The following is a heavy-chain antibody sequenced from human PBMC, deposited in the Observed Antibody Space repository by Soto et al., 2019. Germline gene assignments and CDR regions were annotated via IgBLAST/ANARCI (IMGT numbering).Heavy chain of an antibody. CDR1: GFTFSTYS. CDR2: LSGGGINT. V-gene: IGHV3-23*01. Sequence: GGSLRLSCAASGFTFSTYSMAWVRQAPGKGPEWVSGLSGGGINTFYADSVKGRFTVSVDNSKNTVDLQMNSLRVEDTAVYYCAKWSGYGDEWGQGTLVTVSS. D-gene: IGHD5-12*01. CDR3: AKWSGYGDE. J-gene: IGHJ4*02.